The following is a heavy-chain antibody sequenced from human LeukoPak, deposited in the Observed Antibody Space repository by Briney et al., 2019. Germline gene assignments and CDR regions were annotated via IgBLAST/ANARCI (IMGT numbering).Heavy chain of an antibody. CDR1: GYTFISYA. V-gene: IGHV1-3*01. J-gene: IGHJ4*02. D-gene: IGHD6-6*01. Sequence: ASVKVSCKASGYTFISYAMHWVRQAPGQRLEWMGWINAGNGNKKYSQKFQGRVTITRDTSASTAYMELSSLRSEDTAVYYCARGPQLVRGAFDYWGQGTLVTVPS. CDR2: INAGNGNK. CDR3: ARGPQLVRGAFDY.